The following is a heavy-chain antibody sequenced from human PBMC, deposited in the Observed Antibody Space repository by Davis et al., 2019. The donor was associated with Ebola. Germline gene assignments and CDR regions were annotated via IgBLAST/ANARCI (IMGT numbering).Heavy chain of an antibody. D-gene: IGHD6-25*01. Sequence: SETLSLTCTVSGGSISSSSYYWGWIRQPPGLGLEWIGSIYYSGSTYYNPSLKSRVTISVDTSKNQFSLKLSSVTAADTAVYYCARVVARLYSGEYYFDYWGQGTLVTVSS. J-gene: IGHJ4*02. CDR1: GGSISSSSYY. CDR2: IYYSGST. CDR3: ARVVARLYSGEYYFDY. V-gene: IGHV4-39*01.